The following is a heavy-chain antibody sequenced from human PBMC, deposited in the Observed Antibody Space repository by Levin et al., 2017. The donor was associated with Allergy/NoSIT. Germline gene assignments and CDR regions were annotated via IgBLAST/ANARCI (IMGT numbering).Heavy chain of an antibody. CDR3: AKYSSSSHYYYYYGMDV. J-gene: IGHJ6*02. V-gene: IGHV3-23*01. CDR2: ISGSGGST. CDR1: GFTFSSYA. Sequence: LSLTCAASGFTFSSYAMSWVRQAPGKGLEWVSAISGSGGSTYYADSVKGRFTISRDNSKNTLYLQMNSLRAEDTAVYYCAKYSSSSHYYYYYGMDVWAKGPRSPSP. D-gene: IGHD6-6*01.